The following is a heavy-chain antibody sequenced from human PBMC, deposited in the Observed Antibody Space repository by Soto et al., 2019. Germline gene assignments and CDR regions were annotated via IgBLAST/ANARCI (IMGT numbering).Heavy chain of an antibody. Sequence: QVQLVQSGAEVKKPGASVKVSCKASGYTFTSYGISWVRQAPGQGLEWMGWISAYNGNTNYAQKLQGRVTMTTDTSTSTAYMELRSLRSDDTAVYYCARDGRLEWSYFYYYGMDVWGQGTTVTVSS. V-gene: IGHV1-18*01. CDR2: ISAYNGNT. CDR3: ARDGRLEWSYFYYYGMDV. J-gene: IGHJ6*02. CDR1: GYTFTSYG. D-gene: IGHD3-3*01.